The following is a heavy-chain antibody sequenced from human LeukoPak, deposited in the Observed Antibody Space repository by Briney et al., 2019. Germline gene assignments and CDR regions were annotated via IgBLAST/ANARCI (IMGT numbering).Heavy chain of an antibody. CDR2: ISYDGSNK. J-gene: IGHJ4*02. CDR1: GFTFSNYA. D-gene: IGHD6-19*01. V-gene: IGHV3-30-3*01. Sequence: GGSLRLSCAASGFTFSNYAMHWVRQAPGKGLEWVAVISYDGSNKYYADFVKGRFTISRDNSKNTLYLQMNSLRAEDTAVYYCAREPYSSGWYFSYYFDYWGQGTLVTVSS. CDR3: AREPYSSGWYFSYYFDY.